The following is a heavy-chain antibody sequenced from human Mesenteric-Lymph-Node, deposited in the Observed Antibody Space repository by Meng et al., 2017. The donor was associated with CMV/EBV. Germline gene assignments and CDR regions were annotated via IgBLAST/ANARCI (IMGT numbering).Heavy chain of an antibody. CDR2: INSDGSST. CDR3: ARDAGTYYYDSSGYYWSYYYGMDV. Sequence: GESLKISCAASGFTFSSYWMHWVRQAPGKGLVWVSRINSDGSSTSYADSVKGRFTISRDNAKNTLYLQMNSLRAEDTAVYYCARDAGTYYYDSSGYYWSYYYGMDVWGQGTTVTVSS. CDR1: GFTFSSYW. V-gene: IGHV3-74*01. J-gene: IGHJ6*02. D-gene: IGHD3-22*01.